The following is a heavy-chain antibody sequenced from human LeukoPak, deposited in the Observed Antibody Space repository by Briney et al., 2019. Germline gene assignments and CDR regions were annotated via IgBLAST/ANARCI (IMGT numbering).Heavy chain of an antibody. CDR2: INTYNGNT. D-gene: IGHD6-19*01. CDR1: DYTFTSYS. CDR3: ARQAGGYSSGWYQFHFDY. J-gene: IGHJ4*02. Sequence: ASVKVSCKASDYTFTSYSISWVRQAPGQGLEWMGWINTYNGNTNYAQKLQGRVTMTTDTSTRTAYMELRSLRSDDTAMYYCARQAGGYSSGWYQFHFDYWGPGTLVIVSS. V-gene: IGHV1-18*04.